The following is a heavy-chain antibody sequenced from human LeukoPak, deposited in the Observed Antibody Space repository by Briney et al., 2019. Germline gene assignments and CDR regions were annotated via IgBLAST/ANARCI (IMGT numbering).Heavy chain of an antibody. CDR1: GYTFTSYG. D-gene: IGHD3-9*01. CDR2: ISAYNGNT. CDR3: ATTFDWLLFRAFDI. J-gene: IGHJ3*02. V-gene: IGHV1-18*01. Sequence: ASVKVSCKASGYTFTSYGISWVRQAPGQGLEWMGWISAYNGNTNYAQKLQGRVTMTTDTSTSTAYMELRSLRSDGTAVYYCATTFDWLLFRAFDIWGQGTMVTVSS.